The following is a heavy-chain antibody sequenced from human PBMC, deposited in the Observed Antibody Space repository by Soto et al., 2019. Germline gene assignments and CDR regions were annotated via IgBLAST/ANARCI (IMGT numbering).Heavy chain of an antibody. CDR1: GFTFSDYY. J-gene: IGHJ6*02. Sequence: PGGSLRLCCAASGFTFSDYYMSWIRQAPGKGREWVSYISSSGSTIYYADSVKGRFTISRDNAKNSLYLQMNSLRAEDTAVYYCARASKLIGGDFWSGYYENYYGMDVWGQGTTVTVSS. CDR2: ISSSGSTI. V-gene: IGHV3-11*01. D-gene: IGHD3-3*01. CDR3: ARASKLIGGDFWSGYYENYYGMDV.